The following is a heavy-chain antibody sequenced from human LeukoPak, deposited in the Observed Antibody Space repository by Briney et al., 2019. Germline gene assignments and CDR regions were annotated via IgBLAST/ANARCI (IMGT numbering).Heavy chain of an antibody. D-gene: IGHD3-16*01. J-gene: IGHJ4*02. CDR2: ISSSSSTI. CDR1: GFTFSSYS. Sequence: GSLRLSCAASGFTFSSYSMNWVRQAPGKGLEWVSYISSSSSTIYYADSVKGRFTISRDNAKNSLYLQMNSLRAEDTAVYYCARDGDFDYWGQGTLVTVSS. CDR3: ARDGDFDY. V-gene: IGHV3-48*01.